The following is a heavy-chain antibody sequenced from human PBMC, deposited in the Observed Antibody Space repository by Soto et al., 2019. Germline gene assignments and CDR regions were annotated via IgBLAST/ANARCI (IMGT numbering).Heavy chain of an antibody. J-gene: IGHJ3*02. D-gene: IGHD1-26*01. Sequence: QVQLVESGGGVVQPGRSLRLSCAASGFTFGIYGMHWVRQAPGKGLEWVAVIWYDGSNKYHADSVKGRFTISRDNSKNTVYLQMSSLRAEDTAVYYCARATSGSFDALDMWGQGTMVTVSS. CDR2: IWYDGSNK. CDR3: ARATSGSFDALDM. CDR1: GFTFGIYG. V-gene: IGHV3-33*01.